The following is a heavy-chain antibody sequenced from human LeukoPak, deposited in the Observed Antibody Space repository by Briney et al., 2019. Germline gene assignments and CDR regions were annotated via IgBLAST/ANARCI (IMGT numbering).Heavy chain of an antibody. D-gene: IGHD4-23*01. CDR2: ISSSSSYI. V-gene: IGHV3-21*01. Sequence: SGGSLRLSCAASGFTFSSYEMNWVRQAPGKGLEWVSSISSSSSYIYYADSVKGRFTISRDNAKNSLYLQMNSLRAEDTAVYYCARARTTVVTRDAFDIWGQGTMVTVSS. CDR1: GFTFSSYE. J-gene: IGHJ3*02. CDR3: ARARTTVVTRDAFDI.